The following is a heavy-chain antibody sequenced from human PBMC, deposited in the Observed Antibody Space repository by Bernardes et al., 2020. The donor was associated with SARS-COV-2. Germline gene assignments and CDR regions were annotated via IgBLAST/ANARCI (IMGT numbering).Heavy chain of an antibody. Sequence: SETLSLTCTVSGGSISSSSYYWGWIRQPPGKGLEWIGSIYYSGSTYYNPSLKSRVTISVDTSKNQFSLKLSSVTAADTAVYYCARGGYSSGWFPDRDAFVSWGQGTMITVSS. CDR2: IYYSGST. V-gene: IGHV4-39*01. CDR1: GGSISSSSYY. J-gene: IGHJ3*02. D-gene: IGHD6-19*01. CDR3: ARGGYSSGWFPDRDAFVS.